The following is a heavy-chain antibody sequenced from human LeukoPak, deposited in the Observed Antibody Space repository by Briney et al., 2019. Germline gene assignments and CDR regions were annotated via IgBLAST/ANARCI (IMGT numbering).Heavy chain of an antibody. Sequence: GGSLRLSCAASGFTFSSYSMNWVRQAPGKGLVWVSRIDSDGSTTKYADSVKGRFTISRDNAKNTLYLQMNGLRAEDTAVYYCARVPPGDSYGNYWGQGTLVTVSS. V-gene: IGHV3-74*01. CDR2: IDSDGSTT. CDR3: ARVPPGDSYGNY. D-gene: IGHD5-18*01. CDR1: GFTFSSYS. J-gene: IGHJ4*02.